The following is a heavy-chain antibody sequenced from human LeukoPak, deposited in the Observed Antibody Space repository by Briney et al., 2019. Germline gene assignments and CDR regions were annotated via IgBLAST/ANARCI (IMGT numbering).Heavy chain of an antibody. J-gene: IGHJ1*01. D-gene: IGHD4-11*01. CDR3: AKDAQRGFDYSNSLQN. Sequence: GGSLRLSCAASGFTFCHYGMHWVRQTPGAGLEWVAVIWSDGSDKYYAKSVKGRFTISRDNSKNSLFLQMNSLRAEDTAVYYCAKDAQRGFDYSNSLQNWGQGILVTVSS. V-gene: IGHV3-33*06. CDR1: GFTFCHYG. CDR2: IWSDGSDK.